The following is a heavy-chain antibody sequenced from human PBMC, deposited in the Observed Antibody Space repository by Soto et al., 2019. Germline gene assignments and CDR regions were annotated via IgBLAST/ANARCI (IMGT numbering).Heavy chain of an antibody. CDR1: GGSFSNYA. Sequence: PGGSLRLSCSVSGGSFSNYAMTWVRQAPGKGLEWVSSISGGGGGTHYADSMKGRVTISRDNSRNTLHLEMKRMRAYDTAVYYCAKGAQYDIWTAHHAFESWGQGTMVTVSS. J-gene: IGHJ4*02. CDR2: ISGGGGGT. CDR3: AKGAQYDIWTAHHAFES. V-gene: IGHV3-23*01. D-gene: IGHD3-9*01.